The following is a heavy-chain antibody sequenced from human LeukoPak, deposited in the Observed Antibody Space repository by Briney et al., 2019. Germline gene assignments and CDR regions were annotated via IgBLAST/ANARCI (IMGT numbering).Heavy chain of an antibody. CDR1: GYTFTSYG. D-gene: IGHD3-3*01. CDR2: ISAYNGNT. J-gene: IGHJ5*02. V-gene: IGHV1-18*01. Sequence: ASVKVSCKASGYTFTSYGISWVRQAPGQGLEWMGWISAYNGNTNYAQKLQGRVTMTTDTSTSTAYTELRSLRSDDTAVYYCARDLTYYDFWSGYPGEFDPWGQGTLVTVSS. CDR3: ARDLTYYDFWSGYPGEFDP.